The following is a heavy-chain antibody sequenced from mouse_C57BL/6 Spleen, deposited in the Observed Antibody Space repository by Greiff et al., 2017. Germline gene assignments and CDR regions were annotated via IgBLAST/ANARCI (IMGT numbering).Heavy chain of an antibody. CDR2: IYPSDSET. CDR1: GYTFTSYW. CDR3: ARCDGYDFDY. Sequence: QVQLQQPGAELVRPGSSVKLSCKASGYTFTSYWMDWVKQRPGQGLEWIGNIYPSDSETHYNQKFKDKATLTVDKSSSTAYMQLISLTSEDSAVYYCARCDGYDFDYWGQGTTLTVSS. V-gene: IGHV1-61*01. D-gene: IGHD2-3*01. J-gene: IGHJ2*01.